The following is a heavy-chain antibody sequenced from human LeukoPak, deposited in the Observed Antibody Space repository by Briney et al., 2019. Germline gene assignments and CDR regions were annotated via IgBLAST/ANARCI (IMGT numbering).Heavy chain of an antibody. J-gene: IGHJ4*02. Sequence: GRSLRLSCAASGFTFDDYAMHWVRQAPGKGLEWVSGITWNSNSIGYADSVKGRFTISRDNAKNSLYLQMNSPRAEDTAFYYCAKDIFRVAERGFDYWGQGTLVTVSS. CDR3: AKDIFRVAERGFDY. V-gene: IGHV3-9*01. D-gene: IGHD6-19*01. CDR1: GFTFDDYA. CDR2: ITWNSNSI.